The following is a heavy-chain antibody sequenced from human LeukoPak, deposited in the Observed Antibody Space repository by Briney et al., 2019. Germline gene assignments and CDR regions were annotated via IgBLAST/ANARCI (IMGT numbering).Heavy chain of an antibody. V-gene: IGHV4-30-4*01. CDR2: IYYSGST. D-gene: IGHD3-22*01. Sequence: SETLSLTCTVSGDSTSSSTYYWSWIRQPPGKGLEWIGYIYYSGSTYYNPSLKSRVTISVDTSKNQFSLKLSSVTAADTAVYYCARGGPEDDSSGYYALNWFDPWGQGTLVTVSS. CDR1: GDSTSSSTYY. J-gene: IGHJ5*02. CDR3: ARGGPEDDSSGYYALNWFDP.